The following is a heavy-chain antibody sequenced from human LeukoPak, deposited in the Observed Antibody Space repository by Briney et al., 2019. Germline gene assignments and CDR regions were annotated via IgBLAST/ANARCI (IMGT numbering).Heavy chain of an antibody. D-gene: IGHD4-17*01. CDR1: GGTFSSYA. CDR3: ARDTYGDYSYYFDY. J-gene: IGHJ4*02. Sequence: SVKVSCKASGGTFSSYAISWVRQAPGQGLEWMGRIIPIFGIANYAQKFQGRVTITADKSTSTAYMELSSLRSEDTAVYYCARDTYGDYSYYFDYWGQGTLVTVSS. CDR2: IIPIFGIA. V-gene: IGHV1-69*04.